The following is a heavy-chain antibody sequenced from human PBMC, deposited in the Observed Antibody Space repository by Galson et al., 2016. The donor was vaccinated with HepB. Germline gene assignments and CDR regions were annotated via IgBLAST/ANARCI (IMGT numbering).Heavy chain of an antibody. CDR1: GFSFSSYG. Sequence: SLRLSCAASGFSFSSYGMHWVRQAPGKGLEWVAVIWDDGSNKYYADSVKGRFTISRDNSKNTLYLQMNSLRAEDTAVYYCARPGGRGSYYYMDVWGKGTTVTVSS. CDR2: IWDDGSNK. CDR3: ARPGGRGSYYYMDV. J-gene: IGHJ6*03. D-gene: IGHD1-1*01. V-gene: IGHV3-33*01.